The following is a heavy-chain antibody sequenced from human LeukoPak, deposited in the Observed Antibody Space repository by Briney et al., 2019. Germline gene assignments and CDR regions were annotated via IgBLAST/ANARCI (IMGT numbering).Heavy chain of an antibody. D-gene: IGHD4-17*01. J-gene: IGHJ3*02. CDR3: AKVFPYGDYVMDAFDI. Sequence: PGGSLRLSCAASGFTFSSYAMHWVRQAPGKGLEWVAVISYDGSNKYYADSVKGRFTISRDNSKNTLYLQMNSLRAEDTAVYYCAKVFPYGDYVMDAFDIWGQGTMVTVSS. V-gene: IGHV3-30*04. CDR1: GFTFSSYA. CDR2: ISYDGSNK.